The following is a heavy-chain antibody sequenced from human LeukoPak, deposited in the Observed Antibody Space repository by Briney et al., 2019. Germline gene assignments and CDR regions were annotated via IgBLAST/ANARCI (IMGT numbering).Heavy chain of an antibody. V-gene: IGHV4-4*02. CDR3: ARGPSGSYQYGMDV. D-gene: IGHD1-26*01. CDR2: IYHSGST. CDR1: GGSISSSNW. Sequence: SGTLSLTCAVSGGSISSSNWWSWVRQPPGKGLEWIGEIYHSGSTNYNPSLKSRVTISVDTSKNQFSLKLSSVTAADTAVYYCARGPSGSYQYGMDVWGQGTTVTVSS. J-gene: IGHJ6*02.